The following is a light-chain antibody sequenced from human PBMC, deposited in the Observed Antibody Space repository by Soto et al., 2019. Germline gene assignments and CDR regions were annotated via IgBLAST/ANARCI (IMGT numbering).Light chain of an antibody. CDR1: QTISSW. CDR3: QHYNSYPYT. CDR2: DAS. J-gene: IGKJ2*01. Sequence: DIQMTQSPSTLSASAGDRVTITCRASQTISSWLAWYQQKPGKAPKLLIYDASTLASGAPSRFSGSGSGTEFTLTISILQPDDFATYYCQHYNSYPYTFGQGTELEIK. V-gene: IGKV1-5*01.